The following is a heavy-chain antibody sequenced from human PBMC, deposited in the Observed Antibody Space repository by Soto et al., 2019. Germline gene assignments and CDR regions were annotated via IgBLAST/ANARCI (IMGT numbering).Heavy chain of an antibody. CDR1: GGSISSYY. Sequence: SETLSLTCTVSGGSISSYYWSWFRQPPGKGLEWIGYIYYSGSTNYNPSLKSRVTISVDTSKNQFSLKLSSVTAADTAVYYCVRRYGGTFDYWGQGTLVTVSS. CDR3: VRRYGGTFDY. V-gene: IGHV4-59*08. CDR2: IYYSGST. D-gene: IGHD2-15*01. J-gene: IGHJ4*02.